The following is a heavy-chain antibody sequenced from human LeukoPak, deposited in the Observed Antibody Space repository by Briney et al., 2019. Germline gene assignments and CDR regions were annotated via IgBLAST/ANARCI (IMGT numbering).Heavy chain of an antibody. CDR3: AKAAYGDYVNWFDP. CDR2: IGGIGAST. CDR1: GFTFSSYG. J-gene: IGHJ5*02. D-gene: IGHD4-17*01. V-gene: IGHV3-23*01. Sequence: GGSLRLSCAASGFTFSSYGMHWVRQAPGKGLEWVSSIGGIGASTYYADSVKGRFTISRDNSKNTLYLQMNSLRAEDTALYYCAKAAYGDYVNWFDPWGQGILVIVSS.